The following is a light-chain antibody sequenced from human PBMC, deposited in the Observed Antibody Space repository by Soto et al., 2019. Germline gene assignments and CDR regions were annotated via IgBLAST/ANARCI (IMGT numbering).Light chain of an antibody. CDR2: GAS. CDR3: NQYDNSPRT. J-gene: IGKJ1*01. Sequence: EIVLTQSPGTLSLSPGERATLSCRASQSVNSNYLAWYQQKPGQGPRLLMYGASSRATGIPDRFSGSGSGTDFTLTIIRLEPEDFAVYYCNQYDNSPRTFGQVTKVEIK. CDR1: QSVNSNY. V-gene: IGKV3-20*01.